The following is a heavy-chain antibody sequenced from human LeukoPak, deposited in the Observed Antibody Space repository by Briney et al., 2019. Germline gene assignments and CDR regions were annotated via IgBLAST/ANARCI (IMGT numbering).Heavy chain of an antibody. Sequence: SETLSLTCTVSGGSISSYYWSWIRQPPGKGLEWIGYIYSSGKTNYNPSLKSRLTISVVTSENQFSLKLTSVTAADTAVYYCARDYGGKFDYWGQGTLVTVSS. D-gene: IGHD4-23*01. CDR2: IYSSGKT. CDR1: GGSISSYY. CDR3: ARDYGGKFDY. V-gene: IGHV4-59*01. J-gene: IGHJ4*02.